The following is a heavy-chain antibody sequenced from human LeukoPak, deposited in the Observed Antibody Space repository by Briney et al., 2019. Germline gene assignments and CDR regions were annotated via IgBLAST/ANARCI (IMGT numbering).Heavy chain of an antibody. D-gene: IGHD6-13*01. CDR2: INHSGST. Sequence: NPSETLSLTCAVYGGSFSGYYWSWIRQPPGKGLEWIGEINHSGSTNYNPSLKSRVTISVDTSKNQFSLKLSSVTAADTAVYYCASSHSTRYYFDYWSQGTLVTVSS. J-gene: IGHJ4*02. CDR3: ASSHSTRYYFDY. CDR1: GGSFSGYY. V-gene: IGHV4-34*01.